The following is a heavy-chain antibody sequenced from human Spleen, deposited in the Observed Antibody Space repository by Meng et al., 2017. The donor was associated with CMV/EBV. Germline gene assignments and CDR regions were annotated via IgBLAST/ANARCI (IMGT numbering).Heavy chain of an antibody. CDR1: GFTFSSYS. Sequence: EVQLVESGGXXXXPXXARXVSWSASGFTFSSYSMNWVRQAPGKGLEWVSSISSSSSYIYYADSMKGRFTISRDNAKNSLYLQMNSLRAEDTAVYYCARDYCSSTSCYSRYFDYWGQGTLVTVSS. CDR3: ARDYCSSTSCYSRYFDY. V-gene: IGHV3-21*01. J-gene: IGHJ4*02. CDR2: ISSSSSYI. D-gene: IGHD2-2*02.